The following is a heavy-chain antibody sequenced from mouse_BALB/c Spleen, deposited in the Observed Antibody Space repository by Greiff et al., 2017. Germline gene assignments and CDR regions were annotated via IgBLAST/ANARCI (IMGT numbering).Heavy chain of an antibody. V-gene: IGHV1-9*01. CDR1: GYTFSSYW. CDR3: ARNGGLRQGGFDY. D-gene: IGHD2-4*01. J-gene: IGHJ2*01. Sequence: VKLMESGAELMKPGASVKISCKATGYTFSSYWIEWVKQRPGHGLEWIGEILPGSGSTNYNEKFKGKATFTADTSSNTAYMQLSSLTSEDSAVYYCARNGGLRQGGFDYWGQGTTLTVSS. CDR2: ILPGSGST.